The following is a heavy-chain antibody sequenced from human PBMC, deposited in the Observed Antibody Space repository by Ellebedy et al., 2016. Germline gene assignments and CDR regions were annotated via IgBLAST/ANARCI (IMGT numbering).Heavy chain of an antibody. CDR3: AGRYCSSTSCYTYYYYYGMDV. Sequence: SVKVSCXASGGTFSSYAISWVRQAPGQGLEWMGGIIPIFGTANYAQKFQGRVTITADKSTSTAYMELSSLRSEDTAVYYCAGRYCSSTSCYTYYYYYGMDVWGQGTTVTVSS. CDR1: GGTFSSYA. D-gene: IGHD2-2*02. J-gene: IGHJ6*02. V-gene: IGHV1-69*06. CDR2: IIPIFGTA.